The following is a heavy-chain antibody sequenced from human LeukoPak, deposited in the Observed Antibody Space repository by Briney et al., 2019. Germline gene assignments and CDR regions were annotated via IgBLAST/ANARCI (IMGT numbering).Heavy chain of an antibody. J-gene: IGHJ4*02. CDR2: INWSGGST. CDR1: GFAFDEHG. CDR3: ARAPITSPFYFDY. Sequence: GGSLRLSCTASGFAFDEHGMSWVRQVPGKGLEWVSGINWSGGSTGYADPLRGRFTISRDNAKNSLYLQMDSLSAEDTALYYCARAPITSPFYFDYWGQGTLVTVSS. V-gene: IGHV3-20*04. D-gene: IGHD2-2*01.